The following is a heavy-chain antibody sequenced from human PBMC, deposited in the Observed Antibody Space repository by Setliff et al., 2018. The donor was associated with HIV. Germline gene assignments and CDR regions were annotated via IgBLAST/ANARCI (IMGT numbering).Heavy chain of an antibody. V-gene: IGHV1-18*01. J-gene: IGHJ1*01. CDR3: ARASWEWEPNAEYFQH. D-gene: IGHD1-26*01. Sequence: ASVKVSCKASGYTFISYGISWVRQAPGQGLEWMGWISDFKGNTIYAQKLQGRLTMTTDTSTSAAYMELRSLRSDETAVYYCARASWEWEPNAEYFQHWGQGTLVTVSS. CDR1: GYTFISYG. CDR2: ISDFKGNT.